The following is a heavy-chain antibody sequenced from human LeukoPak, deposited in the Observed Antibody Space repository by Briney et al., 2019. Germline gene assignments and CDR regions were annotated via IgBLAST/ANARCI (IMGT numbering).Heavy chain of an antibody. CDR3: ARDLGYCSGGSCGDY. Sequence: ASVKVSCKASGYTFTGYYIHWVRQAPGQGLEWMGWINPNIGDTNYAQKFQGRVTMTRDTSISTAYLELSRLNSDDTAIYYCARDLGYCSGGSCGDYWGQGTLVTVSS. CDR1: GYTFTGYY. J-gene: IGHJ4*02. CDR2: INPNIGDT. D-gene: IGHD2-15*01. V-gene: IGHV1-2*02.